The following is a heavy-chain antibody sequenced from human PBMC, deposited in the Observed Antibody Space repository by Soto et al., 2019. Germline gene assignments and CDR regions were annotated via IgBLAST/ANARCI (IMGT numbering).Heavy chain of an antibody. CDR1: GKAFTCQW. CDR3: VRVGLVGSNSLTKAWFDP. J-gene: IGHJ5*02. D-gene: IGHD2-8*02. CDR2: IYPGDSDT. V-gene: IGHV5-51*01. Sequence: KVSGRGSGKAFTCQWVGGLRQLHGKGLDWMGIIYPGDSDTRYSPSFQGQVTISADKSIRTAYLQWNSLKASDTAMYYCVRVGLVGSNSLTKAWFDPWGPGTLVPVS.